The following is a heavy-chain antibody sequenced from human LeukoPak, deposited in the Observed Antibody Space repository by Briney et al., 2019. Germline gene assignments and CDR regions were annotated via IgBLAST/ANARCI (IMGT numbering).Heavy chain of an antibody. CDR3: ARTGAVAGIGWFDP. Sequence: SETLSLTCTVSGSSISSYYWSWIRQPPGKGLEWIGYIYYSGSTNYNPSLKSRVTISVDTSKNQFSLKLSSVTAADTAVYYCARTGAVAGIGWFDPWGQGTLVTVSS. J-gene: IGHJ5*02. V-gene: IGHV4-59*08. CDR2: IYYSGST. D-gene: IGHD6-19*01. CDR1: GSSISSYY.